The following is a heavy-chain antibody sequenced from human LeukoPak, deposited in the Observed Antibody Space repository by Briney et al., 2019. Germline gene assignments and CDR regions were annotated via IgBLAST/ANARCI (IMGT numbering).Heavy chain of an antibody. D-gene: IGHD3-22*01. V-gene: IGHV4-59*11. CDR2: IYYSGST. Sequence: SETLSLTSTVSGGSISSHYWSWIRQPPGKGLEWMGYIYYSGSTNYNPSLKSRVTISVDTSKNQFSLTLSSVTAADTAVYYCARLTYYYDSSGYYYSPTGFDYWGQGTLVTVSS. J-gene: IGHJ4*02. CDR3: ARLTYYYDSSGYYYSPTGFDY. CDR1: GGSISSHY.